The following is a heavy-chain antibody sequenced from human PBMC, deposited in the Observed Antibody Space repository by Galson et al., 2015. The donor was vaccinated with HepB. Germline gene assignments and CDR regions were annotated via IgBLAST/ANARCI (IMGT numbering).Heavy chain of an antibody. CDR1: GFIFSTYW. CDR3: ARGAWWRVN. CDR2: INKDGSET. Sequence: SLRLSCAASGFIFSTYWMSWVRQAPGKGLEWVANINKDGSETYYVDSVKGRFTVSRDNVKNSLYLQVNSLRAEDTAVYFCARGAWWRVNWGQGTLVTVSS. J-gene: IGHJ4*02. V-gene: IGHV3-7*03. D-gene: IGHD2-8*02.